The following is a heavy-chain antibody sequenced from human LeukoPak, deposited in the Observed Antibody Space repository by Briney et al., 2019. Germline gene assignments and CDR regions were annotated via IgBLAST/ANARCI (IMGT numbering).Heavy chain of an antibody. Sequence: GGSLTLSCVVSGFTFSSRDWMTWVRQAPGKGVEWVSNLKQEGSKKNYVDSVKGRYTISKDNAKNSVDLQMNNLRVEDTALYYCARCGAGRQFHYLDFWGQGALVSVSS. CDR2: LKQEGSKK. J-gene: IGHJ4*02. D-gene: IGHD3-10*01. CDR3: ARCGAGRQFHYLDF. CDR1: GFTFSSRDW. V-gene: IGHV3-7*01.